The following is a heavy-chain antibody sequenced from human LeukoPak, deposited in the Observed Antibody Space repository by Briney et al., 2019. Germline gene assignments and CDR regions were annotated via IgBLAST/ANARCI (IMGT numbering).Heavy chain of an antibody. CDR3: ARAMGYYDSSGYYPNYWYYGMDV. CDR2: IYYSGST. V-gene: IGHV4-31*03. D-gene: IGHD3-22*01. CDR1: GGSISSGGYY. Sequence: SQTLSLTCTVSGGSISSGGYYWSWIRQHPGKGLEWIGYIYYSGSTYYNPSLKSRVTRSVDTSKNQFSLKLSSVTAADTAVYYSARAMGYYDSSGYYPNYWYYGMDVWGQGTTVTVSS. J-gene: IGHJ6*02.